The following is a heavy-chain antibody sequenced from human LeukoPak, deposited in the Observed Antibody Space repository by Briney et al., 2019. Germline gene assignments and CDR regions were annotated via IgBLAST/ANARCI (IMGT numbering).Heavy chain of an antibody. D-gene: IGHD3-9*01. Sequence: GRSLRLSCAASGFTFSSYAMHWVRQAPGKGLEWVAVISYDGSNKYYADSVKGRFTISRDNSKNTLYLQMNSLRAEDTAVYYCAREYDILTGYYNPFDYWGQGTLVTVSS. J-gene: IGHJ4*02. CDR3: AREYDILTGYYNPFDY. CDR2: ISYDGSNK. CDR1: GFTFSSYA. V-gene: IGHV3-30*01.